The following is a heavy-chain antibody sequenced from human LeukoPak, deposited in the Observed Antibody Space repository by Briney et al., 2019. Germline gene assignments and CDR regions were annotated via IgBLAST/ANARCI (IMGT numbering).Heavy chain of an antibody. J-gene: IGHJ6*04. D-gene: IGHD3-3*02. V-gene: IGHV4-34*01. CDR1: GGFFSGYY. CDR2: INHSGST. Sequence: SETLSLTCAVYGGFFSGYYWSWIRQPPGKGLEWIGEINHSGSTNYNPSLKSRVTISVDTYKNQYSLKLSSVTAADTAVYYCARQRVPGSSFVDVWGKGTTVTVSS. CDR3: ARQRVPGSSFVDV.